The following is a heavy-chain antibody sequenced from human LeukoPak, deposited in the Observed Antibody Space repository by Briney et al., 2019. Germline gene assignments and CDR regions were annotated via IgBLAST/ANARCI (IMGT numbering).Heavy chain of an antibody. CDR2: IYYSGST. Sequence: SQTLSLTCTVSGGSISSGGYYWSWIRQHPGKGLEWIGYIYYSGSTYYNPSLKSRVTISVDTSKNQFSLKLSSVTAADTAVYYCARQLQEKTFFDYWGQGTLVTVSS. CDR3: ARQLQEKTFFDY. J-gene: IGHJ4*02. V-gene: IGHV4-31*03. CDR1: GGSISSGGYY. D-gene: IGHD5-24*01.